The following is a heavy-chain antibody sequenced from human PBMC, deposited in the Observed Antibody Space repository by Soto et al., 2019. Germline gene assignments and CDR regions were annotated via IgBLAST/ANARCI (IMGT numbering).Heavy chain of an antibody. CDR2: INPKSGGT. Sequence: ASVKVSCKASGYSFTDYHIHWVRQAPGHGLEWLGRINPKSGGTSTAQKFQGWVTMTTGTSISTASMELTRLTSDDTAIYYCARGDSTDCSNGVCSFFYNHDMDVWGQGTTVTGLL. V-gene: IGHV1-2*04. CDR1: GYSFTDYH. CDR3: ARGDSTDCSNGVCSFFYNHDMDV. D-gene: IGHD2-8*01. J-gene: IGHJ6*02.